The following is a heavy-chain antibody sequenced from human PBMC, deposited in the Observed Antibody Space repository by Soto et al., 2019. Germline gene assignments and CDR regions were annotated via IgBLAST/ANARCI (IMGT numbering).Heavy chain of an antibody. CDR2: IYSGGST. D-gene: IGHD2-15*01. J-gene: IGHJ3*01. CDR1: GFTVSSNY. Sequence: GGSLRLSCAASGFTVSSNYMSWVRQAPGKGLEWVSVIYSGGSTYYADSVKGRFTISRDNSKNTLYLQMNSLRAEDTAVYYCASASPILMSFFDAFDVWGQGTTVTVSS. V-gene: IGHV3-66*02. CDR3: ASASPILMSFFDAFDV.